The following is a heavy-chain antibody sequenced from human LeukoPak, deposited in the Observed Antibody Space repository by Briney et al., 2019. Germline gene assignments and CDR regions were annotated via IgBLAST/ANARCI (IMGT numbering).Heavy chain of an antibody. J-gene: IGHJ4*02. CDR2: INHSGST. CDR3: ARGQSWVRGVILI. D-gene: IGHD3-10*01. V-gene: IGHV4-34*01. CDR1: GGSFSGYY. Sequence: SETLSLTCAVYGGSFSGYYWSWIRQPPGKGLEWIGEINHSGSTNYNPSLKSRVTISVDTSKNQFALKLSSVTAADTAVYYCARGQSWVRGVILIWGQGTLVTVSS.